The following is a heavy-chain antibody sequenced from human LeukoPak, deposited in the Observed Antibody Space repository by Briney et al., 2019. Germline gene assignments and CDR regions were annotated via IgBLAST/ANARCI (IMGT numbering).Heavy chain of an antibody. CDR2: INPNSGGT. J-gene: IGHJ5*02. D-gene: IGHD6-13*01. Sequence: ASVKVSCKASGYTFTGYYMHWVRQAPGQGLEWMGWINPNSGGTNYAQKFQGRVTMTRDTSISTAYMELSRLRSDDTAVYYCASGRGYSSSWFPEGTWFDPWGQGTLVTVSS. CDR3: ASGRGYSSSWFPEGTWFDP. CDR1: GYTFTGYY. V-gene: IGHV1-2*02.